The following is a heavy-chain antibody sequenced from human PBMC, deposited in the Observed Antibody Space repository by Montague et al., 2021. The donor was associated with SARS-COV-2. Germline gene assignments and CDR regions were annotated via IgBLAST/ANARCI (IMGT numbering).Heavy chain of an antibody. Sequence: SLRLSCAASGFTFTTYWMTWVRQAPGKGLEWVANIKQDGNEKYYVDSVKGRFTVSRDNAKNSLFLEMNGLRDDDTAIYYCARVMGIMIFGVVTTSPYWYFDVWGRGTLVTVSS. CDR2: IKQDGNEK. D-gene: IGHD3-3*01. CDR1: GFTFTTYW. V-gene: IGHV3-7*01. J-gene: IGHJ2*01. CDR3: ARVMGIMIFGVVTTSPYWYFDV.